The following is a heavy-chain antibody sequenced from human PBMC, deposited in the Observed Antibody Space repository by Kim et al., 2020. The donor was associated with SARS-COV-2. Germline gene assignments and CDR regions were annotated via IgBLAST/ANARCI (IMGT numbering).Heavy chain of an antibody. V-gene: IGHV3-30*18. CDR1: GFTFSSYG. Sequence: GGSLRLSCAASGFTFSSYGMHWVRQAPGKGLEWVAVISYDGSNKYYADSVKGRFTISRDNSKNTLYLQMNSLRAEDTAVYYCAKVSATKGGYYYYYGMDVWGQGTTVTVSS. J-gene: IGHJ6*02. CDR3: AKVSATKGGYYYYYGMDV. CDR2: ISYDGSNK. D-gene: IGHD6-25*01.